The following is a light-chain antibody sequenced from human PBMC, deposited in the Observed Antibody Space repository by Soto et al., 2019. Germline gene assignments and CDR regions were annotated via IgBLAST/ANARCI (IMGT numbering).Light chain of an antibody. CDR1: SSDVGGYNY. V-gene: IGLV2-11*01. Sequence: QSALTQPRSVSGSPGQSVTISCTGTSSDVGGYNYVSWYQQHPGKAPKVMIYDVSKRPSGVPDRFSGSKSGNTASLTISGLQAEDEADYYCCSSAGSVSYIFGTGTKLTVL. CDR2: DVS. CDR3: CSSAGSVSYI. J-gene: IGLJ1*01.